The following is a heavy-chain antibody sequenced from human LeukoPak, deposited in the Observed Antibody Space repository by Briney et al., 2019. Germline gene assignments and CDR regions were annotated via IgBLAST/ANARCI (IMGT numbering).Heavy chain of an antibody. J-gene: IGHJ5*02. CDR2: IKYDGSQT. Sequence: GGSLRLSCAASGFIFSSSWMSWVRQAPGKGLEWVANIKYDGSQTSYVDSVKGRFTISRDNAKNSLYLQMNSLRAEGTAVYYCARDPQWLVHIWLDPWGQGTLVTVSS. CDR3: ARDPQWLVHIWLDP. V-gene: IGHV3-7*01. D-gene: IGHD6-19*01. CDR1: GFIFSSSW.